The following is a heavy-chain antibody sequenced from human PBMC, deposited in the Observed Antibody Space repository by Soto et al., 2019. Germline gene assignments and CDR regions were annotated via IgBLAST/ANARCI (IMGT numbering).Heavy chain of an antibody. CDR1: GFTFRSNW. V-gene: IGHV3-7*01. J-gene: IGHJ4*02. CDR3: ARDVGVQELDY. CDR2: IKPDGSGK. Sequence: GGSLRLSCAASGFTFRSNWRSWVRQAPGRGLEWVANIKPDGSGKYYLDSVRGRFTISRDNAENSLFLQIDSLRVEDTAVYYCARDVGVQELDYWGQGTLVTVYS. D-gene: IGHD6-6*01.